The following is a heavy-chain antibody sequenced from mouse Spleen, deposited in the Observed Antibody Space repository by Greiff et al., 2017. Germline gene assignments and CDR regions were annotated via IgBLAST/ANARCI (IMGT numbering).Heavy chain of an antibody. CDR3: ARVDGNYEYYFDY. CDR2: IYPRSGNT. Sequence: VHLVESGAELARPGASVKLSCKASGYTFTSYGISWVKQRTGQGLEWIGEIYPRSGNTYYNEKFKGKATLTADKSSSTAYMQLSSLTSEDSAVYYCARVDGNYEYYFDYWGQGTTLTVSS. V-gene: IGHV1-81*01. D-gene: IGHD2-1*01. CDR1: GYTFTSYG. J-gene: IGHJ2*01.